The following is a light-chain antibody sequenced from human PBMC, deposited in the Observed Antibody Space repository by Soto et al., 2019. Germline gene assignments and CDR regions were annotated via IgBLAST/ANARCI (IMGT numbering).Light chain of an antibody. J-gene: IGLJ2*01. CDR3: SSFAGNNIMV. CDR1: SSDVGGYNY. V-gene: IGLV2-8*01. Sequence: QSALAQPPSASGSPGQSVTISCTGTSSDVGGYNYVSWYQQHPGKAPNLMIYDVSKRPSGVPDRFSGSTSGNTASLTVSGLQAEDEADYYCSSFAGNNIMVFGGGTKVTVL. CDR2: DVS.